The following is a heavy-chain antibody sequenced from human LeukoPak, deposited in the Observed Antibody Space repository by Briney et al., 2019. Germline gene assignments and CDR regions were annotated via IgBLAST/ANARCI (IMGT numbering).Heavy chain of an antibody. V-gene: IGHV4-59*01. CDR2: VLDSGGT. D-gene: IGHD5-12*01. Sequence: SETLSFTCTVSGGSISNXWXSWIRQSPXXXXEWIGYVLDSGGTXXXPSLXSXXTISVDTSKNQFSLKLSSVTAADTAVYYCARGSGYENFDYWGQGTLVTVSS. J-gene: IGHJ4*02. CDR1: GGSISNXW. CDR3: ARGSGYENFDY.